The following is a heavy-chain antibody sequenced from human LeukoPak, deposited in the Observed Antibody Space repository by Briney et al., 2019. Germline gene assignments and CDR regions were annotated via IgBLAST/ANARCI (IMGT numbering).Heavy chain of an antibody. CDR3: ARYPLVAGYNWVAYDY. D-gene: IGHD5-24*01. J-gene: IGHJ4*02. Sequence: ASETLSLTCTVSGGSISSSSSYWGWIRQPPGKGLEWIGNIFYSGSTYFNPSLKSRVAISVDTSKSQFSLKLNSVTAADTAVYYCARYPLVAGYNWVAYDYWGQGTLVTVSS. V-gene: IGHV4-39*07. CDR1: GGSISSSSSY. CDR2: IFYSGST.